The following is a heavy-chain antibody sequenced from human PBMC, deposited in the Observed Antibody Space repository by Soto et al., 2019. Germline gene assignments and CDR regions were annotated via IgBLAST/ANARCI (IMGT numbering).Heavy chain of an antibody. CDR1: GYTFTSYG. CDR3: GRGGRTGAYGMDV. V-gene: IGHV1-46*03. CDR2: INLSGGST. J-gene: IGHJ6*02. Sequence: ASVKVSCKASGYTFTSYGISWVRQAPGQGLEWMGVINLSGGSTTYAQKIQGRVTMTRDTSTRTVIMELSSLRSEDTAVYFCGRGGRTGAYGMDVWGQGTTVTVSS. D-gene: IGHD3-16*01.